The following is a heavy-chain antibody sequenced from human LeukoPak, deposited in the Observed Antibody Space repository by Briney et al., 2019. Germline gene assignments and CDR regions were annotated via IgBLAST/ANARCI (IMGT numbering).Heavy chain of an antibody. CDR3: AREATALGYYYYYMDV. J-gene: IGHJ6*03. Sequence: PGGSLRLSCAASGFTFSNAWMSWVRQAPGKGLEWVAFIRYDGSNKYYADSVKGRFTISRDNSKNTLYLQMNSLRAEDTAVYYCAREATALGYYYYYMDVWGKGTTVTVSS. D-gene: IGHD1-26*01. V-gene: IGHV3-30*02. CDR2: IRYDGSNK. CDR1: GFTFSNAW.